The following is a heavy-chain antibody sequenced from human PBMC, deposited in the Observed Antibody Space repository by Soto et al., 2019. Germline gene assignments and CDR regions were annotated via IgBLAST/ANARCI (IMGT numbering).Heavy chain of an antibody. J-gene: IGHJ6*02. CDR3: VFGFLGYCSGGSCYSGHYYYGMDV. D-gene: IGHD2-15*01. V-gene: IGHV1-69*01. Sequence: QVQLVQSGAEVKKPGSSVKVSCKASGGTFSSYAISWVRQAPGQGLEWMGGIIPIFGTAHYAQKFQGRVTITADESTSTAYMELSSVRSEDTAVYYCVFGFLGYCSGGSCYSGHYYYGMDVWGQGTTVTVSS. CDR2: IIPIFGTA. CDR1: GGTFSSYA.